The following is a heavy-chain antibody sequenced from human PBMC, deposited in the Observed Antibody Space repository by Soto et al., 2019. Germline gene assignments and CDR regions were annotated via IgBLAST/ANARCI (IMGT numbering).Heavy chain of an antibody. V-gene: IGHV1-46*01. D-gene: IGHD3-22*01. CDR1: GYTFTSYY. CDR3: ARDGVNDSSSYYHN. J-gene: IGHJ4*02. CDR2: IDPSGGST. Sequence: VSVKVARKASGYTFTSYYRHCVRQHTGQGLEWMGIIDPSGGSTSYAQKFQGRVTMTRDTSTSTVYMELSSLRAEKTAVYYSARDGVNDSSSYYHNWGQGTLVTVSS.